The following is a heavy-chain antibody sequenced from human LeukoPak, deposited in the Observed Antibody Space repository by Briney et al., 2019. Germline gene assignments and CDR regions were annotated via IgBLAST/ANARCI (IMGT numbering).Heavy chain of an antibody. CDR3: AKARIAVAGTPTPHDAFDI. CDR2: ISGSGGST. J-gene: IGHJ3*02. D-gene: IGHD6-19*01. Sequence: PGGSLRLSCAASGFTFSSYAMSWVRQAPGKGLEWVSAISGSGGSTYYADSVKGRFTISRDNSKNTLYLQMNSLRAEDTAVYYCAKARIAVAGTPTPHDAFDIWGQGTMVTVSS. CDR1: GFTFSSYA. V-gene: IGHV3-23*01.